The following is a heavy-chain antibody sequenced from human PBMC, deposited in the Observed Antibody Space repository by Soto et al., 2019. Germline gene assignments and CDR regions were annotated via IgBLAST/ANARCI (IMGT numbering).Heavy chain of an antibody. CDR1: GFTFSTYV. CDR2: IWYDGSNK. J-gene: IGHJ5*02. V-gene: IGHV3-33*01. Sequence: QVQLVESGGGVVQPGRSLRLSCAASGFTFSTYVMHWVRQAPGKGLEWVALIWYDGSNKYYADSVDGRFTISRDNSKTMLSLHMNCLRAEDTAVYYCARDVGGEGVGFDTWGPGTLVTVSS. D-gene: IGHD3-16*01. CDR3: ARDVGGEGVGFDT.